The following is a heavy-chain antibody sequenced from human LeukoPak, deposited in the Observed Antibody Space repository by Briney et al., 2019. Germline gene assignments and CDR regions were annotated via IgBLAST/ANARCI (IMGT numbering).Heavy chain of an antibody. D-gene: IGHD6-19*01. V-gene: IGHV3-21*01. CDR2: IDRSSSCI. J-gene: IGHJ5*02. CDR3: AREGQGAWYWFDL. Sequence: PGGSLRLSCEASGFSSSADTMNWVRQAPGKGLEWVSSIDRSSSCIYYADSMKGRFSISRDNAKNSLYLQMSSLRAEDTAVYYCAREGQGAWYWFDLWGQGTLVTVSS. CDR1: GFSSSADT.